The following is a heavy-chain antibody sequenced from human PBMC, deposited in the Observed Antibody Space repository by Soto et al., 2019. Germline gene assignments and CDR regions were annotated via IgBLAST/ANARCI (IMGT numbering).Heavy chain of an antibody. V-gene: IGHV1-2*02. CDR3: AGGRYYYAMDV. CDR1: GPTFIDYY. D-gene: IGHD3-10*01. CDR2: INPHSGGT. Sequence: QVQLVQSGAEVKKPGASVKVSCKASGPTFIDYYLHWVRQAPGQGLEWMGWINPHSGGTNLALRFQGRVTMTRDTSVSTVYVELSGPRSDDTAVYYCAGGRYYYAMDVWGRGTTVTVSS. J-gene: IGHJ6*02.